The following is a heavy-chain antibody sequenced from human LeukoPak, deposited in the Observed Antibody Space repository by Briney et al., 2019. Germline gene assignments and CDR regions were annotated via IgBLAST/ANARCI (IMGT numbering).Heavy chain of an antibody. CDR1: GGTFSSYA. D-gene: IGHD2-2*01. J-gene: IGHJ1*01. V-gene: IGHV1-69*13. CDR3: ARVIQLPNEYFQH. CDR2: IIPIFGTA. Sequence: VKVSCKASGGTFSSYAISWVRQAPGQGLEWMGGIIPIFGTANYAQKFQGRVTITADESTSTAYMEVSSLRSEDTAVYYCARVIQLPNEYFQHWGQGTLVTVSS.